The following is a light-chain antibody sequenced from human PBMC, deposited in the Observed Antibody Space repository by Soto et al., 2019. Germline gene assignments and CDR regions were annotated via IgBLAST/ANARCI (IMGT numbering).Light chain of an antibody. J-gene: IGKJ1*01. V-gene: IGKV3-11*01. Sequence: ETVLTQSPATLSLSPGERATLSCRASQSVGTSLAWYQQKPGQAPRLLFYESSNRATGIPARFSGGGSGTDFTLTISSLQPDDFATYYCQQYNSYSPTFGQGTKVEIK. CDR3: QQYNSYSPT. CDR1: QSVGTS. CDR2: ESS.